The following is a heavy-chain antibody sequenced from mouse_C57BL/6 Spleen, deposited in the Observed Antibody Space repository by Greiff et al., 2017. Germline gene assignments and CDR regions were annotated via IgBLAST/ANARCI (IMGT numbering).Heavy chain of an antibody. D-gene: IGHD2-5*01. J-gene: IGHJ3*01. Sequence: EVKLMESGGGLVKPGGSLKLSCAASGFTFSDYGMHWVRQAPEKGLEWVAYISSGSSTIYYADTVKGRVTISRDKAKNPRFLQMTSLRSEDTAMYYSTMPSYSKSFAYWGQGTLVTVSA. CDR2: ISSGSSTI. CDR3: TMPSYSKSFAY. CDR1: GFTFSDYG. V-gene: IGHV5-17*01.